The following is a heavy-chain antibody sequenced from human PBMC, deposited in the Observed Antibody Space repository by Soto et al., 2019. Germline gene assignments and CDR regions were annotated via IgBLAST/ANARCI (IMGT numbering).Heavy chain of an antibody. CDR1: GGSISSYY. J-gene: IGHJ6*03. D-gene: IGHD5-12*01. Sequence: SETLSLTCTVSGGSISSYYWSWIRQPPGKGLEWIGYIYYSGSTNYNPSLKSRVTISVDTSKNQFSLKLSSVTAADTAVYYCEMQRHDIAPAPYYMDVWGKGTTVTVSS. CDR3: EMQRHDIAPAPYYMDV. V-gene: IGHV4-59*08. CDR2: IYYSGST.